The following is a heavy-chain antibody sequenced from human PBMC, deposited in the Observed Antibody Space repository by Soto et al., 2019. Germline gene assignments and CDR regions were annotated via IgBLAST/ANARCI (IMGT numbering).Heavy chain of an antibody. CDR2: IFSNDEK. D-gene: IGHD3-9*01. Sequence: SGPTLVNPTETLTLTCTVSGFSLSNARMGVSWIRQPPGKALEWLAHIFSNDEKSYSTSLKSRLTISKDTSKSQVVLTMTNMDPVDTATYYCARMRYDILTGYYKGYYYMDVWGKGTTVTVSS. V-gene: IGHV2-26*01. J-gene: IGHJ6*03. CDR1: GFSLSNARMG. CDR3: ARMRYDILTGYYKGYYYMDV.